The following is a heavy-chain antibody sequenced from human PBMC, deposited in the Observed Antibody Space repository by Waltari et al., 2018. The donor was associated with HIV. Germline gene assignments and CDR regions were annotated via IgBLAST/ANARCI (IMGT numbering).Heavy chain of an antibody. Sequence: QVQLQESGPGLVKFSQTLSLTCNVSGASITSGNYFWTWVRQPAGKTLEWIGRISTSGSIKDTTSLKGRVTISRDTSNNHFSLTVTSVTAADTAVYYCAREALVYKYGRYCSDDDCYSRWFDPWGHGTQVTVSS. CDR2: ISTSGSI. J-gene: IGHJ5*02. D-gene: IGHD2-21*02. CDR1: GASITSGNYF. CDR3: AREALVYKYGRYCSDDDCYSRWFDP. V-gene: IGHV4-61*02.